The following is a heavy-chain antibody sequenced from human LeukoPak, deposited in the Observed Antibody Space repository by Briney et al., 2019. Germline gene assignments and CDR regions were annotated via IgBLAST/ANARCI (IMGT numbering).Heavy chain of an antibody. CDR1: GFTFSSYG. CDR2: IWYDGGNK. J-gene: IGHJ4*02. V-gene: IGHV3-33*01. Sequence: GGSLRPSCAASGFTFSSYGMHWVRQAPGKGLEWVAVIWYDGGNKYYADSVKGRFTISRDNSKNTLYLQMNSLRAEDTAVYYCARDKNRKYSGSYLDYWGQGTLVTVSS. CDR3: ARDKNRKYSGSYLDY. D-gene: IGHD1-26*01.